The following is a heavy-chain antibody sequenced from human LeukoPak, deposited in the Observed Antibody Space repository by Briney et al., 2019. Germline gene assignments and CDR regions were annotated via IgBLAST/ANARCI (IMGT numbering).Heavy chain of an antibody. CDR2: IWYDGSNK. CDR1: GFTFSSYG. CDR3: ARWQQLERYFDY. V-gene: IGHV3-33*01. D-gene: IGHD6-13*01. Sequence: GRSLRLSCAASGFTFSSYGMHWVRQAPGKGLEWVAVIWYDGSNKYYADSVKGRFTISRDNSKNTLYLQMNSLRAEDTAVYYCARWQQLERYFDYWGQGTLVTVSS. J-gene: IGHJ4*02.